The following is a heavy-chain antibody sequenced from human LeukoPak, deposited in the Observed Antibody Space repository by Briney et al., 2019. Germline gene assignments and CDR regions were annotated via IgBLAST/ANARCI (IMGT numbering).Heavy chain of an antibody. D-gene: IGHD4-23*01. CDR3: AKDVYGGNSVGPLGLTG. CDR1: GFTFDDYA. V-gene: IGHV3-9*01. Sequence: GGSLRLSCAASGFTFDDYAMHWVRQAPGEGLEWVSGISWNSGSIGYADSVKGRFTISRDNAKNSLYLQMNSLRAEDTALYYCAKDVYGGNSVGPLGLTGWGQGTLVTVSS. CDR2: ISWNSGSI. J-gene: IGHJ4*02.